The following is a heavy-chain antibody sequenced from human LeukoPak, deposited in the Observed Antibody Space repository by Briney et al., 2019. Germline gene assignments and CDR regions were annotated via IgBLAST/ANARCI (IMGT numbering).Heavy chain of an antibody. Sequence: ASVKVSCKASGYSFSSYYMHWVRQASGQGLEWMGIINPSGDSTTYAQKFQGRVTMTRDTSTRTVYMELSSLRSDDTAVYYCARENDYGNNWFDPWGQGTLVTVSS. J-gene: IGHJ5*02. CDR1: GYSFSSYY. D-gene: IGHD4-17*01. V-gene: IGHV1-46*01. CDR2: INPSGDST. CDR3: ARENDYGNNWFDP.